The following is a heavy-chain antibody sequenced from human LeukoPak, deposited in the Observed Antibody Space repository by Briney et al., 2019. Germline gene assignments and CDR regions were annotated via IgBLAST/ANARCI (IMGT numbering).Heavy chain of an antibody. CDR3: ARLLGGEYYYYYMDV. Sequence: VASVKVSCKASGYTSTSYDINWVRQATGQGLEWMGWMNPNSGNTGYAQKFQGRVTMTRNTSISTAYMELSSLRSEDTAVYYCARLLGGEYYYYYMDVWGKGTTVTVSS. J-gene: IGHJ6*03. V-gene: IGHV1-8*01. CDR2: MNPNSGNT. CDR1: GYTSTSYD.